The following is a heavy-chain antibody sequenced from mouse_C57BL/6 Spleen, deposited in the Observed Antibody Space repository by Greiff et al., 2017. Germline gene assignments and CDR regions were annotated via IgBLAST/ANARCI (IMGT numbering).Heavy chain of an antibody. Sequence: EVKLVESGGDLVKPGGSLKLSCAASGFTFSSYGMSWVRQTPDKRLEWVATISSGGSYTYYPDSVKGRFTISRDNAKNTLYLQMSSLKSEDTAMYYCARGYGSEGNRAMDYWGQETSVTVSS. CDR2: ISSGGSYT. CDR1: GFTFSSYG. V-gene: IGHV5-6*01. CDR3: ARGYGSEGNRAMDY. J-gene: IGHJ4*01. D-gene: IGHD1-1*01.